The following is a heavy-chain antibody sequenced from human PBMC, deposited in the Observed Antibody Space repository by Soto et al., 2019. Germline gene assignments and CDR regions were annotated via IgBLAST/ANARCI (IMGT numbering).Heavy chain of an antibody. Sequence: LSLTCAVSGGSMSSGGYSWSWIRQPPGKGLEWIGYIYHSGSTYYNPSLKSRVTISVDRSKNQFSLKLSSVTAADTTVYYCARAGDRYKDGMDVWGQGTTVTVSS. D-gene: IGHD1-20*01. CDR3: ARAGDRYKDGMDV. J-gene: IGHJ6*02. CDR2: IYHSGST. CDR1: GGSMSSGGYS. V-gene: IGHV4-30-2*01.